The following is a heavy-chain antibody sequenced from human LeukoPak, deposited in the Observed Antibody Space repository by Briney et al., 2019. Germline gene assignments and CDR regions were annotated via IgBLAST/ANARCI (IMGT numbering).Heavy chain of an antibody. CDR2: IKQDGNEK. D-gene: IGHD6-19*01. J-gene: IGHJ4*02. Sequence: PGGSLRLSCAASGFTFSSYWMSWVRQAPGKGLEWVANIKQDGNEKYYVDSVKGRFTISRDNAKNSLYLQMNSLRAEDTAVYYCARSIAVAGTNFDYWGQGTLVTVSS. CDR1: GFTFSSYW. CDR3: ARSIAVAGTNFDY. V-gene: IGHV3-7*03.